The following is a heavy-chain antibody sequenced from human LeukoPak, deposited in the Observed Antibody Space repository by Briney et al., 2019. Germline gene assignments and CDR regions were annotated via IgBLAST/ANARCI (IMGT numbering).Heavy chain of an antibody. CDR3: ARKRLFHPEIYYDFWSGDDAFDI. CDR2: MNPNSGNT. D-gene: IGHD3-3*01. J-gene: IGHJ3*02. Sequence: ASVKVSCKASGYTFTSYAMHWVRQAPGQGLEWMGWMNPNSGNTGYAQKFQGRVTITRNTSISTAYMELSSLRSEDTAVYYCARKRLFHPEIYYDFWSGDDAFDIWGQGTMVTVSS. CDR1: GYTFTSYA. V-gene: IGHV1-8*03.